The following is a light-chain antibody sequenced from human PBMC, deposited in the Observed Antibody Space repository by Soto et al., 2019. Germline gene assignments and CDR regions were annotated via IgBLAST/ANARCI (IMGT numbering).Light chain of an antibody. V-gene: IGLV2-14*01. J-gene: IGLJ2*01. CDR2: DVS. Sequence: QSVLTQPASVSGSPGQSITISCTGTSSDVGGYNYVSWYQQHPGKAPKLMIYDVSNRPSGVSNRFSGSKSGNTASLTISGRQGEDEADYCCSSYTSTSNLVVFGGGTQLPVL. CDR3: SSYTSTSNLVV. CDR1: SSDVGGYNY.